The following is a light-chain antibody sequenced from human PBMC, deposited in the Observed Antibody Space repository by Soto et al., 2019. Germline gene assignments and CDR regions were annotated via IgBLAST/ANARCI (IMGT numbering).Light chain of an antibody. V-gene: IGLV1-40*01. CDR1: SSNIGAGYD. Sequence: QLVLTQPPSVSGAPGQRVTISCTGSSSNIGAGYDVHWYQQLPGTAPKLLIYGNSNRPSGVPDRFSGSKSGTSASLAITGLQAEDEADYYCQSYDSRLSGLVVFGGGTKLTVL. J-gene: IGLJ2*01. CDR3: QSYDSRLSGLVV. CDR2: GNS.